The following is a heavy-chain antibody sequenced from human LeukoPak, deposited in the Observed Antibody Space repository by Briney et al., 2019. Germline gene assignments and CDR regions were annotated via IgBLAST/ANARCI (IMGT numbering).Heavy chain of an antibody. D-gene: IGHD3-3*02. CDR1: GFTFSRYD. Sequence: GGSLRLSCAASGFTFSRYDFNWVRQAPGKGLECVSYISNSGGPIYYTDSVKGRFTISRDNAKSSLYLQMNRLRPDDTAVYYCARGLSVGGQGTLVSVSS. V-gene: IGHV3-48*03. CDR2: ISNSGGPI. J-gene: IGHJ4*02. CDR3: ARGLSV.